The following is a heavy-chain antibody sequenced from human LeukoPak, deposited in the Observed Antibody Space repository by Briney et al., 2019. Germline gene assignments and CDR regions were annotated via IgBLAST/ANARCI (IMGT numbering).Heavy chain of an antibody. V-gene: IGHV3-20*04. CDR2: INWNGGST. J-gene: IGHJ4*02. Sequence: GGSLRLSCAASGFTFDDYGMSWVRQAPGKGLEWVSGINWNGGSTGYADSVKGRFTISRDNAKNSLYLQMNSLRAEDTAVYYCARDRGFGERNYYFDYWGQGTLATVSS. CDR1: GFTFDDYG. D-gene: IGHD3-10*01. CDR3: ARDRGFGERNYYFDY.